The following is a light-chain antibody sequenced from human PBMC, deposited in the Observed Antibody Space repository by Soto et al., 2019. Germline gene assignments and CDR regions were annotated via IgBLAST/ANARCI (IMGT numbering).Light chain of an antibody. CDR3: CSYAGSSTWV. Sequence: QSALTQPAFVSGSPGQSITISCTGTSSDVGSYNLVSWYQQHPGKAPKLMIYEGSKRPSGVSNRFSGSKSGNTASLTISGHQAEDEADYYCCSYAGSSTWVFGGGPKVTVL. V-gene: IGLV2-23*01. J-gene: IGLJ3*02. CDR2: EGS. CDR1: SSDVGSYNL.